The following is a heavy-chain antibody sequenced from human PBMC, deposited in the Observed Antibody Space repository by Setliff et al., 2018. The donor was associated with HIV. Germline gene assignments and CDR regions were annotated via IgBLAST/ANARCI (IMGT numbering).Heavy chain of an antibody. CDR3: ARGTTLNVVPDAFDI. CDR2: IYHAGNT. D-gene: IGHD4-17*01. V-gene: IGHV4-38-2*02. Sequence: SETLSLTCTVTGYSISSGYYWAWIRQPPGKGLEWIGYIYHAGNTYYNPSLKSRVTISVDTSKNQIPLRLNSLTAADTAVYYCARGTTLNVVPDAFDIWGQGTTVTVSS. CDR1: GYSISSGYY. J-gene: IGHJ3*02.